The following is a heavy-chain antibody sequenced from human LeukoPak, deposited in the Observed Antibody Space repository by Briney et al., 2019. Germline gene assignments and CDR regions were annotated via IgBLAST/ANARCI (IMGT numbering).Heavy chain of an antibody. Sequence: ASVKVSCKASGGTFSSYAISWVRQAPGQGLEWMGGIIPIFGTANYAQKFQGRVTITTDESTSTAYMELSSLRSEDTAVYYCARGRYCSSTSCYPYYFDYWGQGTLVTVSS. J-gene: IGHJ4*02. CDR2: IIPIFGTA. CDR3: ARGRYCSSTSCYPYYFDY. V-gene: IGHV1-69*05. D-gene: IGHD2-2*01. CDR1: GGTFSSYA.